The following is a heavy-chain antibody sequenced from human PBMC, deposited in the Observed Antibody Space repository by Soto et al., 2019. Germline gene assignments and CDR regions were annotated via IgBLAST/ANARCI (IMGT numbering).Heavy chain of an antibody. V-gene: IGHV3-66*01. Sequence: EVQLVESGGGLVQPGGSLRLSCAASGFTVSSNYMSWVRQAPGKGQEWVSVIYSGGSTYYADSVKSRFTISRDNSKNTLYLQSNSLRAEDTAVYYCARDLVEAAGAVDDWGQGTLVTVS. CDR3: ARDLVEAAGAVDD. CDR1: GFTVSSNY. J-gene: IGHJ4*02. D-gene: IGHD6-13*01. CDR2: IYSGGST.